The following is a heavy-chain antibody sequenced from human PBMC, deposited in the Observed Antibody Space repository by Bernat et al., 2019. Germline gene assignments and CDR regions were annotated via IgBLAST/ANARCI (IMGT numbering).Heavy chain of an antibody. Sequence: QVQLVESGGGVVQPGTSLRLSCAASGFTFSNYGMHWVRQAPGKGLEWVAIISYDGSDKHYADSVKGRFTISRENSKNTLYLQMNSLRDEDTAVYYCGGFNWFDPWGQGTLVTVSS. J-gene: IGHJ5*02. CDR1: GFTFSNYG. V-gene: IGHV3-30*03. CDR3: GGFNWFDP. D-gene: IGHD3-16*01. CDR2: ISYDGSDK.